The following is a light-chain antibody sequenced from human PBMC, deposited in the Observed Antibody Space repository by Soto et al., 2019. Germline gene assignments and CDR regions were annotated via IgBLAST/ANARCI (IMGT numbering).Light chain of an antibody. Sequence: DIQMTQSPSSLSASVGDRVTITSRASQGISNSLAWYQQKPGKVPKLLIYSASTLQSGVPSRFRGSGSGTDFTLTISSLQPQDVATYYCQQYNNAPPFTFGPGTKVEIK. V-gene: IGKV1-27*01. CDR3: QQYNNAPPFT. J-gene: IGKJ3*01. CDR2: SAS. CDR1: QGISNS.